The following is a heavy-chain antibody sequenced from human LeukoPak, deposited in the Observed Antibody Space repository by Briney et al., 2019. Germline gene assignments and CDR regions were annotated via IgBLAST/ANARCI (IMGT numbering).Heavy chain of an antibody. V-gene: IGHV3-23*01. CDR1: GFTFSSYG. CDR2: ISVSGGST. CDR3: ARSSGWYFFDY. J-gene: IGHJ4*02. D-gene: IGHD6-19*01. Sequence: GGSLRLSCAASGFTFSSYGMSWVRQAPGKGLEWVSAISVSGGSTYYADSVKGRFTISRDNSKNTLYLHMNSLRAEDTALYYCARSSGWYFFDYWGQGNPVTVSS.